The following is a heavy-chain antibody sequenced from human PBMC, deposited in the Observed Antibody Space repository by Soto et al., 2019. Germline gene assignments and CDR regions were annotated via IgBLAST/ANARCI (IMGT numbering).Heavy chain of an antibody. Sequence: GASVKVSCKASGYTFFKYFTHWVRQAPGQGLEWIGIINPSRGSATYGPIFQGRVSLTTDMPTSTVYMELSSLRSEDTAIYYCARPLIGNTIDLWGQGTSVTVSS. V-gene: IGHV1-46*01. J-gene: IGHJ3*01. CDR2: INPSRGSA. D-gene: IGHD1-7*01. CDR3: ARPLIGNTIDL. CDR1: GYTFFKYF.